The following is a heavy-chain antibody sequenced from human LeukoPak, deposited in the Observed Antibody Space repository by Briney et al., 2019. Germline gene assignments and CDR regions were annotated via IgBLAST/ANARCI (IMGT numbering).Heavy chain of an antibody. CDR2: ISYDGSNK. CDR1: GFTFSSYA. J-gene: IGHJ3*02. V-gene: IGHV3-30*04. Sequence: GGSLRLSCAASGFTFSSYAMHWVRQAPGKGLEWVAVISYDGSNKYYADSVKGRITISRDNSKNTLYLQMNSLRAEDTAVYYCAGYLWFGELSLGDAFDIWGQGTMVTVSS. CDR3: AGYLWFGELSLGDAFDI. D-gene: IGHD3-10*01.